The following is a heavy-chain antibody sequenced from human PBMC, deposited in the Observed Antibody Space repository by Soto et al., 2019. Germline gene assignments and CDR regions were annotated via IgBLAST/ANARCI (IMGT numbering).Heavy chain of an antibody. CDR2: IIPILGIA. Sequence: QVQLVQSGAEVKKPGSSVKVSCKASGGTFSSYTISWVRQAPGQGLEWMGRIIPILGIANYAQKFQGRVTITADKSTSTAYMELGSLRSEDTAVYYCARAPQYYDILTGAYYYYYMDVWGKGTTVTVSS. J-gene: IGHJ6*03. CDR1: GGTFSSYT. CDR3: ARAPQYYDILTGAYYYYYMDV. D-gene: IGHD3-9*01. V-gene: IGHV1-69*02.